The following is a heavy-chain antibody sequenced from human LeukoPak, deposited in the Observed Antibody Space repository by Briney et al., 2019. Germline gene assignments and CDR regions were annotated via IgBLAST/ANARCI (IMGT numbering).Heavy chain of an antibody. CDR2: ISGSGDST. J-gene: IGHJ4*02. D-gene: IGHD6-19*01. V-gene: IGHV3-23*01. CDR3: AIVIEVAGPATFN. Sequence: GGSLRLSCAASGLTFSSYAMSWVRQAPGKGLEWVSSISGSGDSTYYADSVKGRSTISRDNSKNTLYLQMNSLRAEDTALYYCAIVIEVAGPATFNWGQGTLATVSS. CDR1: GLTFSSYA.